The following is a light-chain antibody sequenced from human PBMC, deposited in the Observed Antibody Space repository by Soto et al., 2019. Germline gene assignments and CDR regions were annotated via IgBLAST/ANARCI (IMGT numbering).Light chain of an antibody. CDR3: QQYSNWPYT. V-gene: IGKV3-15*01. CDR2: GAS. CDR1: QSVSSN. J-gene: IGKJ2*01. Sequence: EIVMTQSPATLSVSPGERATLSCRASQSVSSNLAWYQQKPGQAPRLLIYGASTRATGIPARFSGSGSGTEFTLTISILQSEDFAVYYCQQYSNWPYTFGQGNNLEIK.